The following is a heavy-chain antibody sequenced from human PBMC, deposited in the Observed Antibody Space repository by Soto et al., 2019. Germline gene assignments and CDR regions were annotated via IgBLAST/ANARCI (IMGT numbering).Heavy chain of an antibody. D-gene: IGHD1-20*01. CDR2: ISSSSSTI. J-gene: IGHJ1*01. CDR1: GFTFSSYS. CDR3: ARGIPNSHNWIEYFQH. Sequence: EVQLVESGGGLVQPGGSLRLSCAASGFTFSSYSMNWVRQAPGKGLEWVSYISSSSSTIYYADSVKGRFTIPRDNAKNSLYLQMNSLRDEDTAVYYCARGIPNSHNWIEYFQHWGQGTLVTVSS. V-gene: IGHV3-48*02.